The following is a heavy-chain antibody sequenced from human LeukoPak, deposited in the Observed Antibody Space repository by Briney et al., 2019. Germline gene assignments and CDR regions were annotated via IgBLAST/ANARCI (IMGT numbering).Heavy chain of an antibody. CDR3: AKDMVRGVIQSAFDL. D-gene: IGHD3-10*01. V-gene: IGHV3-23*01. J-gene: IGHJ4*02. CDR1: GFTFSSYA. Sequence: PGGSLRLSCAAPGFTFSSYAMSWVRQAPGKGLEWVSTISGSGGSTHYADSVNGRFTISRDSSKNTLHLQMNSLRVEDTAVYYCAKDMVRGVIQSAFDLWGQGTLVTVSS. CDR2: ISGSGGST.